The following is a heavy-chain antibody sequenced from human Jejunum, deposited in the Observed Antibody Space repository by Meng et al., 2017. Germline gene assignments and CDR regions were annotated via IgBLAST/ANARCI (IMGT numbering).Heavy chain of an antibody. J-gene: IGHJ4*02. D-gene: IGHD1-26*01. CDR1: GGSISSSNYY. V-gene: IGHV4-39*07. CDR2: IYYSGSA. CDR3: ASRTKISGSSDY. Sequence: ETLSLTCIVSGGSISSSNYYWGWVRQPPGKGLEWIGSIYYSGSAYYNPSLLSRVTISVDTSKNQFSLQLSSVTAADTAVYYCASRTKISGSSDYWGQGTLVTVSS.